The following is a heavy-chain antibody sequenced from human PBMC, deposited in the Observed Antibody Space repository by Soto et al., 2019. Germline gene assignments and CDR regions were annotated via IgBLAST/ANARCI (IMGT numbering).Heavy chain of an antibody. Sequence: EVQLLESGGGLVQAGGSLRLSCAASGISFSSYTMSWVRQAPGKGLEWVSGISGSGANTHYADSAKGRFTISRDNSKNTMYLQMSSLRAEDTAIYYCTKDNQWLINNWFDPWGQGTLVTVSS. CDR1: GISFSSYT. CDR2: ISGSGANT. J-gene: IGHJ5*02. CDR3: TKDNQWLINNWFDP. D-gene: IGHD6-19*01. V-gene: IGHV3-23*01.